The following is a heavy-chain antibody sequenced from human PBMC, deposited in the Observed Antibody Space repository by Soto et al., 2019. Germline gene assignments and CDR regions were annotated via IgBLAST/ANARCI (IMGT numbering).Heavy chain of an antibody. J-gene: IGHJ6*02. V-gene: IGHV5-10-1*01. D-gene: IGHD6-13*01. CDR2: IDPSDSYT. CDR3: ARLSSSFPYYYYGMDV. Sequence: GGSLKISCKGSGYSFTSYWISWVRQMPGKGLEWMGRIDPSDSYTNYSPSFQGHVTISADESISTAYLQWSSLKASDTAMYYCARLSSSFPYYYYGMDVWGQGTTVTVSS. CDR1: GYSFTSYW.